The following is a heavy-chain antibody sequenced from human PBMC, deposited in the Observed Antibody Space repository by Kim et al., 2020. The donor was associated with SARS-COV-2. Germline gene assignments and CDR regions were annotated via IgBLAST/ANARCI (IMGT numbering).Heavy chain of an antibody. CDR2: IIPIFGTA. CDR1: GGTFSSYA. D-gene: IGHD1-1*01. Sequence: SVKVSCKASGGTFSSYAISWVRQAPGQGLEWMGGIIPIFGTANYAQKFQGRVTITADKSTSTAYMELSSLRSEDTAVYYCASRLETTYGMDVWGQGTTVTVSS. V-gene: IGHV1-69*06. J-gene: IGHJ6*02. CDR3: ASRLETTYGMDV.